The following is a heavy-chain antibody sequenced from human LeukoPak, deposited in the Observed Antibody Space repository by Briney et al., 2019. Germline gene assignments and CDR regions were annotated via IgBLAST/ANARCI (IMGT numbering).Heavy chain of an antibody. CDR2: IYYSGST. Sequence: SETLSLTCTVSGGSISSYYWSWIRQHPGKGLEWIGYIYYSGSTYYNPSLKSRVTISVDTSKNQFSLKLSSVTAADTAVYYCARDGLTGIEGLAFDIWGQGTMVTVSS. J-gene: IGHJ3*02. CDR1: GGSISSYY. V-gene: IGHV4-59*06. CDR3: ARDGLTGIEGLAFDI. D-gene: IGHD1-20*01.